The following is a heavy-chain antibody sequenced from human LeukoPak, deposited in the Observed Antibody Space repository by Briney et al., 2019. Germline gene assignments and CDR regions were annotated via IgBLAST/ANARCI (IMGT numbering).Heavy chain of an antibody. CDR2: IYTSGST. CDR3: ARDNLGYCSGGCCGRWFDP. D-gene: IGHD2-15*01. V-gene: IGHV4-4*07. Sequence: SETLSLTCTVPGGFTISYYWSLVPQPAGKGLEWIGRIYTSGSTNYNPSLKSRVTMSVDTSKNQFSLKLSSVTAADTAVYYCARDNLGYCSGGCCGRWFDPWGQGTLVTVSS. J-gene: IGHJ5*02. CDR1: GGFTISYY.